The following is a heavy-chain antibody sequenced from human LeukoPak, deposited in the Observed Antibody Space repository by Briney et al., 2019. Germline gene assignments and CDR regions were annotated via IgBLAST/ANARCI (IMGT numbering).Heavy chain of an antibody. CDR2: INPNSGGT. J-gene: IGHJ3*02. CDR3: AREWYSSGWSGAFDI. Sequence: GASVKVSCKASGYTFTGYYMHWVRQAPGQGLEWMGWINPNSGGTNYAQKFQGRVTMTRDTSISTAYMELSRLRSDDTAVYYCAREWYSSGWSGAFDIWGQGTMVTVSS. CDR1: GYTFTGYY. D-gene: IGHD6-19*01. V-gene: IGHV1-2*02.